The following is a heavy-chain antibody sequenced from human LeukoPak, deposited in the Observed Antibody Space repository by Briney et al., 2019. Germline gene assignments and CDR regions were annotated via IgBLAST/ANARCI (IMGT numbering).Heavy chain of an antibody. CDR3: ARDYTGTLDY. V-gene: IGHV3-21*01. J-gene: IGHJ4*02. CDR2: FTSSSNYI. Sequence: PGGSLRLSCAASGFTFSDYSMIWVRHAPGKGLELVSSFTSSSNYIYYAEPVKGRFAISRDNAKNSLYLQMNSLSAEDTAVYYCARDYTGTLDYWGQGTLVTVSS. D-gene: IGHD1-1*01. CDR1: GFTFSDYS.